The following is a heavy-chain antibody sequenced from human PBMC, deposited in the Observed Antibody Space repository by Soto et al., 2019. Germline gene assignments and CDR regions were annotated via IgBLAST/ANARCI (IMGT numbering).Heavy chain of an antibody. V-gene: IGHV1-69*13. D-gene: IGHD6-19*01. Sequence: SVKVSCKASGGTFSSYAISCVLQSPLQWLDWMGGIIPIFGTANYAQKFQGRVTITADESTSTAYMELSSLRSEDTAVYYCARSIKRSSGWYLSEVYYYYYGMDVWGQGTTVTVSS. J-gene: IGHJ6*02. CDR3: ARSIKRSSGWYLSEVYYYYYGMDV. CDR2: IIPIFGTA. CDR1: GGTFSSYA.